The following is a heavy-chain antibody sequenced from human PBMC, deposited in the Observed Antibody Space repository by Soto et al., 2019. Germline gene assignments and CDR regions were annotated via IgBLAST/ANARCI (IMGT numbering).Heavy chain of an antibody. CDR1: GYAFTTYG. CDR2: ISAHNGNT. Sequence: QVHLVQSGAEVKKPGASVKVSCKGSGYAFTTYGITWVRQAPGQGLEWMGWISAHNGNTNYAQKPQGRVTVTRDTSTSTAYMELRSLRADDTAVYYCARGRYGDYWGQVALVSVSS. CDR3: ARGRYGDY. V-gene: IGHV1-18*01. D-gene: IGHD1-1*01. J-gene: IGHJ4*02.